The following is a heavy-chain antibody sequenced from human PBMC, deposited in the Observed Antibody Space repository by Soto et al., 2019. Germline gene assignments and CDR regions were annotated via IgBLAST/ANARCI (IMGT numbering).Heavy chain of an antibody. CDR1: GGSISSSSFY. V-gene: IGHV4-39*01. CDR3: AINADV. Sequence: PSETLSLTCTVSGGSISSSSFYWGWIRQPPGKGLEWIGSIYYSGSTYYNPSLKSRVTISVDTSRNQFSLKLSSVTAADTAVYYCAINADVWGQGTTVTVSS. J-gene: IGHJ6*02. CDR2: IYYSGST.